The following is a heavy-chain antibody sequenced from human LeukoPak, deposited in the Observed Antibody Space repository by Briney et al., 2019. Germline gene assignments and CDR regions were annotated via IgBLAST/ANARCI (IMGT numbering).Heavy chain of an antibody. Sequence: KPGGSLRLSCAASGFTFSSYSINWVRQAPGKGLEWVSSISSSSSYIYYADSVKGRFTISRDNAKNSLYLQMNSLRTEDTAVYYCARDGSSGWNFGLGYWGQGTLVTVSS. V-gene: IGHV3-21*01. J-gene: IGHJ4*02. CDR1: GFTFSSYS. CDR3: ARDGSSGWNFGLGY. CDR2: ISSSSSYI. D-gene: IGHD6-19*01.